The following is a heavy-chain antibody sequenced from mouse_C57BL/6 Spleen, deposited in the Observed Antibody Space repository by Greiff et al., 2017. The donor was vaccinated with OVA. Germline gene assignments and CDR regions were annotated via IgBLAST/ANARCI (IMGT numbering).Heavy chain of an antibody. CDR2: IRSKSNNYAT. D-gene: IGHD2-5*01. CDR1: GFSFNTYA. Sequence: EVQLVESGGGLVQPKGSLKLSCAASGFSFNTYAMNWVRQAPGQGLEWVARIRSKSNNYATYYADSVKDRFTISRDDSESMLYLQMNNLKTEDTAMYYGVRHWYYSNYDAMDYWGQGTSVTVSS. J-gene: IGHJ4*01. V-gene: IGHV10-1*01. CDR3: VRHWYYSNYDAMDY.